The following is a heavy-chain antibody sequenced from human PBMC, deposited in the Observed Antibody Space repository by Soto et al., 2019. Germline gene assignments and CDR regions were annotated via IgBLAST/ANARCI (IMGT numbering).Heavy chain of an antibody. Sequence: GGSLRLSCAASGFTFSSYSINWFRQATGKGLEWVSSISSSSSSIYYADSVKGRFTISRDHAKNSLYLQMNSLRAEDTAVYYCARAYDSSLQDAFDIWGQGTMVTVSS. CDR2: ISSSSSSI. D-gene: IGHD3-22*01. V-gene: IGHV3-21*01. CDR1: GFTFSSYS. CDR3: ARAYDSSLQDAFDI. J-gene: IGHJ3*02.